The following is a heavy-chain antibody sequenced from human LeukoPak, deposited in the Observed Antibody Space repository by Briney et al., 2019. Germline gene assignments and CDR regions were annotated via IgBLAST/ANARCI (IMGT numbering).Heavy chain of an antibody. J-gene: IGHJ4*02. Sequence: SETLSLTCTVCGGSFSDDSYYWGWIRQPPGKGLEWIGSIYYSGSTYYNPSLKSRVTISVDTSKSQISLKLRSVTAADTAMYYCARLWIGDRRLDYWGEGTLVTVSS. V-gene: IGHV4-39*01. D-gene: IGHD3-3*01. CDR3: ARLWIGDRRLDY. CDR1: GGSFSDDSYY. CDR2: IYYSGST.